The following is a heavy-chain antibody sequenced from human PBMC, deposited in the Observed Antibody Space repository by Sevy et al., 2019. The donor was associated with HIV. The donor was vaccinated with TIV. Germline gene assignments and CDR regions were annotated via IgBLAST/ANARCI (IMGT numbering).Heavy chain of an antibody. J-gene: IGHJ6*02. V-gene: IGHV3-7*03. D-gene: IGHD2-2*01. CDR1: GFTFSRYW. CDR2: IKKDGSEK. CDR3: AGDCSSTSCLWGLDV. Sequence: GGSLRLSCAASGFTFSRYWMSWVRQAPGKGLEWVANIKKDGSEKYYVDSVKGRFTISRDNAKNSRFLQMNSLRAEDTAVYYCAGDCSSTSCLWGLDVWGQGTTVTVSS.